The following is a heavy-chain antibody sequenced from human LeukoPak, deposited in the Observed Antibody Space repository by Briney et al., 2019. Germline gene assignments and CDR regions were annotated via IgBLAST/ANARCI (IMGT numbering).Heavy chain of an antibody. CDR3: ARGGAYSSGWYSSYYYYYGMDV. J-gene: IGHJ6*02. CDR2: IYYSGST. Sequence: SETLSLTCTVSGGSISSGDYYWSWIRQPPGKGLEWIGYIYYSGSTYYNPSLKSRVTISVDTSKNQFSLKLSSVTAADTAVYYCARGGAYSSGWYSSYYYYYGMDVWGQGTTVTVSS. D-gene: IGHD6-19*01. V-gene: IGHV4-30-4*01. CDR1: GGSISSGDYY.